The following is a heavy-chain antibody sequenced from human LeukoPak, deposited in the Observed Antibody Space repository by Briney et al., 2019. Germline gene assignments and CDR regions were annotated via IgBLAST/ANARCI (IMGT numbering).Heavy chain of an antibody. Sequence: ASVQSSSQASGYPFTSYYMHWVRPAPAQGLAWMGIINPSSGSTSYAQKFQGRVTMTRDTSTSTVYMELSSVRSEDTAVYYCARETRLGSTSCEVDYWGQGTLVTVSS. D-gene: IGHD2-2*01. J-gene: IGHJ4*02. CDR2: INPSSGST. V-gene: IGHV1-46*01. CDR1: GYPFTSYY. CDR3: ARETRLGSTSCEVDY.